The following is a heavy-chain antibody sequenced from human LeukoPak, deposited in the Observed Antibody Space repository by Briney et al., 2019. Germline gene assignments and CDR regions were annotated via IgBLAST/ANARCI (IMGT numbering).Heavy chain of an antibody. CDR3: AKVSSRGTMVRGVISPDFDY. CDR2: ISGSGGST. J-gene: IGHJ4*02. D-gene: IGHD3-10*01. CDR1: GFTFSSYE. V-gene: IGHV3-23*01. Sequence: GGSLRLSCAASGFTFSSYEMSWVRQAPGKGLEWVSAISGSGGSTYYADSVKGRFTISRDNSKNTLYLQMNSLRAEDTAVYYCAKVSSRGTMVRGVISPDFDYWGQGTLVTVSS.